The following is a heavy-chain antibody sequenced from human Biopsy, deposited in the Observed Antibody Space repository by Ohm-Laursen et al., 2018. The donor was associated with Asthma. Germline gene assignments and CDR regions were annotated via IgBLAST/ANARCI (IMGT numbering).Heavy chain of an antibody. CDR1: GLSSSDYY. V-gene: IGHV4-34*01. D-gene: IGHD3-3*01. CDR2: SDHRGNT. CDR3: ARGPEWSGLDI. J-gene: IGHJ6*02. Sequence: GTLSLTCSMYGLSSSDYYWTWIRQTPGKGLEWIGESDHRGNTNTNATLKSRVTISKAKSANEFSLKMKSVTAADTAIYYCARGPEWSGLDIWGQGTTVTVSS.